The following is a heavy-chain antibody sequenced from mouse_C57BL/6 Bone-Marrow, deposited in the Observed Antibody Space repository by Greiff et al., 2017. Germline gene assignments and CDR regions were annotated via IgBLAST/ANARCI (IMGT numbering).Heavy chain of an antibody. CDR2: IYPRDGST. CDR1: GYTFTDHT. D-gene: IGHD4-1*01. V-gene: IGHV1-78*01. CDR3: AKLTRTHYYAMDY. J-gene: IGHJ4*01. Sequence: VKLVESDAELVKPGASVKISCKVSGYTFTDHTIHWMKQRPEQGLEWIGYIYPRDGSTKYNEKFKGKATLTADKSSSTAYMQLNSLTSEDSAVYFCAKLTRTHYYAMDYWGQGTSVTVSS.